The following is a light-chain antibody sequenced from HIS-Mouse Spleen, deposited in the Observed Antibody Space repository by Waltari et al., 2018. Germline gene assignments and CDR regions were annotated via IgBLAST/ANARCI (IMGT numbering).Light chain of an antibody. J-gene: IGLJ1*01. Sequence: SYVLTQPPPVSVAPGKTARITCGGHNIGSKSVHWYQQKPGQAPVLVVYDDSDRPSGIPDRFSGSNSGNTATLTISRVEAGDEADYYCQVWDSSSDHYVFGTGTKVTVL. CDR2: DDS. V-gene: IGLV3-21*03. CDR3: QVWDSSSDHYV. CDR1: NIGSKS.